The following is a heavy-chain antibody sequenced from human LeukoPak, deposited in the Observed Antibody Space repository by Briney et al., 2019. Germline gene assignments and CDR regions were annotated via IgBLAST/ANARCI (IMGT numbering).Heavy chain of an antibody. CDR2: SYYSGST. D-gene: IGHD6-13*01. CDR1: GGSISSYY. CDR3: ARTTEAHSWRTRYYDYYMDV. V-gene: IGHV4-59*01. J-gene: IGHJ6*03. Sequence: PSETLSLTFTVSGGSISSYYWSWIRQPPGRGLEWIGYSYYSGSTNYYPSLKSRVTISVDTSKNLFPLKLRSVTAADTAVYYCARTTEAHSWRTRYYDYYMDVWGKGTTVTVSS.